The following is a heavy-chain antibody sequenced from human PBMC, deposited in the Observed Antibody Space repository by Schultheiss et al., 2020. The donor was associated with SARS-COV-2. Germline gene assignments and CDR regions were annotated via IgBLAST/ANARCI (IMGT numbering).Heavy chain of an antibody. CDR1: GGSFSGYY. V-gene: IGHV4-34*01. CDR3: ARDQPGWGTSD. J-gene: IGHJ4*02. D-gene: IGHD6-19*01. CDR2: INHSGNT. Sequence: SETLSLTCAVYGGSFSGYYWSWIRQPPGKGLEWIGEINHSGNTNYNPSLKSRVTMSVDRSKNQFSLKLSSVTAADTAVYYCARDQPGWGTSDWGQGSLVTVSS.